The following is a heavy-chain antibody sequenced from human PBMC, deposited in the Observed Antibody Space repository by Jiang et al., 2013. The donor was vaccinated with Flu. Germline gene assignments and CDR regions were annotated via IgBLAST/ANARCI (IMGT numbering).Heavy chain of an antibody. V-gene: IGHV4-30-4*01. J-gene: IGHJ4*01. CDR1: GGSISSGDYY. D-gene: IGHD3-22*01. CDR2: IYYSGTT. CDR3: ARFPYYFDSGGYYAHFDY. Sequence: GSGLVKPPQTLSLTCSVSGGSISSGDYYWSWIRQPPGKGLEWIGYIYYSGTTYYNPSLKSRLTISVDTSKNQFSLKLSSVTAADTAVYYCARFPYYFDSGGYYAHFDYWGHGTLVTVSS.